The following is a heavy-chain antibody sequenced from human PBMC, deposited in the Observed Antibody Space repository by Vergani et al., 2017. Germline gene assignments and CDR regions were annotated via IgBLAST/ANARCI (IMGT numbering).Heavy chain of an antibody. J-gene: IGHJ4*02. Sequence: QVQLVQSGAEVKKPGASVKVSCKASGYTFTGYYMHWVRQAPGQGLEWMGWINPILGIANYAQKFQGRVTITADKSTSTAYMELSSLRSEDTAVYYCARNYYDSSGYCFDYWGQGTLVTVSS. V-gene: IGHV1-69*09. CDR1: GYTFTGYY. D-gene: IGHD3-22*01. CDR3: ARNYYDSSGYCFDY. CDR2: INPILGIA.